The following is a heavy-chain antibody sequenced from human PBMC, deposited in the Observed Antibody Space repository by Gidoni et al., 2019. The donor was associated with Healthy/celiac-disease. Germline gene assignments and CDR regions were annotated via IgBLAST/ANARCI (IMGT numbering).Heavy chain of an antibody. CDR3: ATVGMGYSSSWRYMDV. CDR1: GYPLTELS. CDR2: FDPEDGEK. Sequence: QVQLVQSGAEVKKPGASVKVSCKVSGYPLTELSMHWVRQAPGKGREWMGGFDPEDGEKIYAQKFQGRVTMTEDTSTDTAYMELSSLRSEDTAVYYCATVGMGYSSSWRYMDVWGQGTTVTVSS. J-gene: IGHJ6*02. V-gene: IGHV1-24*01. D-gene: IGHD6-13*01.